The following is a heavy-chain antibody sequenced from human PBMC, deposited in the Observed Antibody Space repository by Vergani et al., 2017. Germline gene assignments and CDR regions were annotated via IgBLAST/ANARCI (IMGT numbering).Heavy chain of an antibody. Sequence: EVRLLESGGGLVQPGGSLRLSCAASGFTFNIYAMSWVRQAPGKGLEWVSTITYNGGRTYYADSVTGRFTISRDNSKNSLYLQMNSLRAEDTALYYCAKDSSSWYVGSNYYYYGMDVWGQGP. D-gene: IGHD6-13*01. CDR3: AKDSSSWYVGSNYYYYGMDV. J-gene: IGHJ6*02. CDR1: GFTFNIYA. V-gene: IGHV3-43*02. CDR2: ITYNGGRT.